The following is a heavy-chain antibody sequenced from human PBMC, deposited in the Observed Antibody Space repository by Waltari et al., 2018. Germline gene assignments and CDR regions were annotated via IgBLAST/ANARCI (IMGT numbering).Heavy chain of an antibody. CDR2: MSGSGLI. D-gene: IGHD2-21*01. Sequence: FQLLEAGGGLAQPGGSLILPCSASGFPSSTYLSTWVRQAPGKGLEWVSLMSGSGLIEFADSVKGRFTISRDNAKNTVYLEMNSLRAEDTAVYYCAKDEGNRIAPTFGMDAWGHGTTVTVSS. CDR1: GFPSSTYL. CDR3: AKDEGNRIAPTFGMDA. V-gene: IGHV3-23*01. J-gene: IGHJ6*02.